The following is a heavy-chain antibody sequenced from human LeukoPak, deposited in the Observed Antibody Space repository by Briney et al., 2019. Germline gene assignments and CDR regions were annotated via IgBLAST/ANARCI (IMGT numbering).Heavy chain of an antibody. V-gene: IGHV3-23*01. Sequence: GGSLRLSCAASGFTFSSYAMSWVRQAPGKGLEWVSAISGSGGSTYYADSVKGRFTISRDNSKNTLYLQMNSLRAEDTVVYYCAKDYYYGSGSYLFDYWGQGTLVTVSS. CDR3: AKDYYYGSGSYLFDY. D-gene: IGHD3-10*01. CDR1: GFTFSSYA. CDR2: ISGSGGST. J-gene: IGHJ4*02.